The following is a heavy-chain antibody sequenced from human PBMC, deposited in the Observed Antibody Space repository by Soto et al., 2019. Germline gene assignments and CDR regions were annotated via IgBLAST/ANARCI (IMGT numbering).Heavy chain of an antibody. D-gene: IGHD3-3*01. CDR1: GGSISSGGYY. CDR3: ARHKPESITIYGVVILNWFDP. V-gene: IGHV4-39*01. Sequence: SETLSLTCTVSGGSISSGGYYWSWIRQHPGKGLEWIGYIFFSGSTYYNPSLKSRVTISVDTSKNQFSLKLSSVTAADTAVYYCARHKPESITIYGVVILNWFDPWGQGTLVTVSS. J-gene: IGHJ5*02. CDR2: IFFSGST.